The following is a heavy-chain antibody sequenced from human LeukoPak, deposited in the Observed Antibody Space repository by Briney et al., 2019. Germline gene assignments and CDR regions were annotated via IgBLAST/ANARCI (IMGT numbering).Heavy chain of an antibody. CDR2: IIPILGIA. J-gene: IGHJ6*02. V-gene: IGHV1-69*04. Sequence: ASVKVSCKASGGTFSSYAISWVRQAPGQGLEWMGRIIPILGIANYAQKFQGRVTITADKSTSTAYMELSSLRSEDTAVYYCASRYGSGSYAYHYGMDVWGQGTTVTVSS. CDR1: GGTFSSYA. CDR3: ASRYGSGSYAYHYGMDV. D-gene: IGHD3-10*01.